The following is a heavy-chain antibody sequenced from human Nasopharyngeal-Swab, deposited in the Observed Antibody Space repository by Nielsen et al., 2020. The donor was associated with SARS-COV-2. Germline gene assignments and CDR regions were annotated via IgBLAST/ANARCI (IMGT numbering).Heavy chain of an antibody. D-gene: IGHD7-27*01. CDR3: ARDSGTSPWGPDAFDI. J-gene: IGHJ3*02. Sequence: WIRQPPGKGLEWIGEIYHSGSTNYNPSLRSRVTISVDTSKNQFSLKLSSVTAADTAVYSCARDSGTSPWGPDAFDIWGQGTMVTVSS. V-gene: IGHV4-34*13. CDR2: IYHSGST.